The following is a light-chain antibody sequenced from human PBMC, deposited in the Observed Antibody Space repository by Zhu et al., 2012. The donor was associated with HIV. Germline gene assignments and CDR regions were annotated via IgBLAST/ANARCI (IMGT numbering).Light chain of an antibody. CDR1: QSIGMW. CDR3: QQYHSDSKT. V-gene: IGKV1-5*03. Sequence: DVQMTQSPSTLSASVGDRVTITCRASQSIGMWLAWYQRKAGKAPNLLIYKTSTLESGVPSRFIGRGSGTEFTLTIDSLQPDDLATYYCQQYHSDSKTFGQGTKVEIK. J-gene: IGKJ1*01. CDR2: KTS.